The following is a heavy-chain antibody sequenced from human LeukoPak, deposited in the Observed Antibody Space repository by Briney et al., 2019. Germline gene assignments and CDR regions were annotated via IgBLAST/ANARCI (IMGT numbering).Heavy chain of an antibody. D-gene: IGHD4-17*01. Sequence: SETLSLTCTVSGGSISSGGYYWSWIRQHPGKGLEWIGYIYYSGSTYYNPSLKSRVTISVDTSKNQFSLTLSSVTAADTAVYYCARVVATVTTIERHFDYWGQGTLVTVSS. CDR3: ARVVATVTTIERHFDY. CDR1: GGSISSGGYY. J-gene: IGHJ4*02. CDR2: IYYSGST. V-gene: IGHV4-31*03.